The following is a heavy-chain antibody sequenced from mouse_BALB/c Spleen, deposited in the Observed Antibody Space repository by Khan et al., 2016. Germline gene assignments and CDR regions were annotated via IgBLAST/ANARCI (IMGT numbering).Heavy chain of an antibody. V-gene: IGHV1S34*01. J-gene: IGHJ4*01. CDR1: GYSFTGYY. CDR2: ISCYNGAT. CDR3: ARGYYDGYYAMDY. Sequence: LVKTGASVKISCKASGYSFTGYYMHWVKQSHGKSLEWFGYISCYNGATNYNQKFKGKATFTVDTSSSTAYMQFNSLTSDNSAVYYVARGYYDGYYAMDYWGQGTSVAVSS. D-gene: IGHD1-1*01.